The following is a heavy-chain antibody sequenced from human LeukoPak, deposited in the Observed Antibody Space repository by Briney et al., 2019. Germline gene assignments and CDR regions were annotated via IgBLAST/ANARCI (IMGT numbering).Heavy chain of an antibody. Sequence: GGSLRLSCAASGFTFSSYATSWVRQAPGKGLEWVSAISGSGGSTYYADSVKGRFTISRDNSKNTLYLQMNSLRAEDTAVYYCAKKNGGYGYFFDYWGQGTLVTVSS. D-gene: IGHD5-18*01. CDR2: ISGSGGST. J-gene: IGHJ4*02. V-gene: IGHV3-23*01. CDR1: GFTFSSYA. CDR3: AKKNGGYGYFFDY.